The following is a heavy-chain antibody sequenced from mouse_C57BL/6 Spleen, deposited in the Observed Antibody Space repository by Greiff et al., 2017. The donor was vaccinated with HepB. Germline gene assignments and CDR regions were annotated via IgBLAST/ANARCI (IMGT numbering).Heavy chain of an antibody. J-gene: IGHJ1*03. D-gene: IGHD6-1*01. CDR3: ARSIASGDFDV. V-gene: IGHV1-82*01. CDR2: IYPGDGDT. CDR1: GYAFSSSW. Sequence: QVQLKESGPELVKPGASVKISCKASGYAFSSSWMNWVKQRPGKGLEWIGRIYPGDGDTNYNGKFKGKATLTADKSSSTAYMQLSSLTSEDSAVYFCARSIASGDFDVWGTGPRSPSPQ.